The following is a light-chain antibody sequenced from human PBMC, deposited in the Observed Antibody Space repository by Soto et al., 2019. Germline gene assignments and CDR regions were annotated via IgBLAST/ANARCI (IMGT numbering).Light chain of an antibody. CDR1: SSDVGGYNY. V-gene: IGLV2-14*01. J-gene: IGLJ1*01. CDR2: DVS. Sequence: QSALTQPASVSGSPGQSITISCTGTSSDVGGYNYVSWYQQHPGKAPKLMIYDVSNRPSGVSNRVSGSKSGNTAFLAISGLQAEDEADYYCSSYTSSSTLVFGTGTKLTVL. CDR3: SSYTSSSTLV.